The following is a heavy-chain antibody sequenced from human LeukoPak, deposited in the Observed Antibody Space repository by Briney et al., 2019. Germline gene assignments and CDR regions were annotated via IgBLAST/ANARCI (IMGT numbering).Heavy chain of an antibody. V-gene: IGHV3-7*01. D-gene: IGHD1-26*01. J-gene: IGHJ5*02. Sequence: PGGSLGLSCAASGLTFSSYWMSWVRQAPGKGLEWVANIKQDGSEKYYVDSVKGRFTISRDNAKNSLYLQMNSLRAEDTAVYYCARRLSGSQDTWGQGTLVTVSS. CDR3: ARRLSGSQDT. CDR1: GLTFSSYW. CDR2: IKQDGSEK.